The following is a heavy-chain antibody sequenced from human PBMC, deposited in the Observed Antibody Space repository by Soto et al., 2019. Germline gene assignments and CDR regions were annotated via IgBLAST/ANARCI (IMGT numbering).Heavy chain of an antibody. Sequence: EVQLLESGGGLVQPGGSLRLSCAASGFTFTNYAMNWVRQAPGKGLEWVSAVSGSGGSIYYADSVKGRFTISRDNSKNRLYLQMKSLRAEDTAVYDCAKGGLGDYVWGSYRYATYYFDYWGQGTLVTVSP. J-gene: IGHJ4*02. CDR2: VSGSGGSI. CDR1: GFTFTNYA. V-gene: IGHV3-23*01. D-gene: IGHD3-16*02. CDR3: AKGGLGDYVWGSYRYATYYFDY.